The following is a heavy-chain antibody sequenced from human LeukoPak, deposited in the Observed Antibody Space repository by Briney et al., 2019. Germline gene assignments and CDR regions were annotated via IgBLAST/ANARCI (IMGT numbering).Heavy chain of an antibody. V-gene: IGHV4-59*01. CDR1: GGSISSYY. J-gene: IGHJ4*02. Sequence: SETLSLTCTVSGGSISSYYWSWIRQPPGKGLEWIGYIYYSGSTNYNPSLKSRVTISADTSKNQFSLKLSSVTAADTAVYYCAREGGGGIDYWGQGTLVTVSS. CDR3: AREGGGGIDY. CDR2: IYYSGST. D-gene: IGHD2-15*01.